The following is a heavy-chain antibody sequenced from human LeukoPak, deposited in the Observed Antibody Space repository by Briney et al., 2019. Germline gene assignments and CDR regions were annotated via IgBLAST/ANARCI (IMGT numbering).Heavy chain of an antibody. CDR2: IIPILGIA. J-gene: IGHJ1*01. CDR3: ARARGATVTTENDGASQH. Sequence: SVKVSCKASGGTFSSHAISWVRQAPGQGLEWMGRIIPILGIANYAQKFQGRVTITADKSTSTAYMELSSLRSEDTAVYYCARARGATVTTENDGASQHGGQGTLVTVSS. V-gene: IGHV1-69*04. CDR1: GGTFSSHA. D-gene: IGHD4-17*01.